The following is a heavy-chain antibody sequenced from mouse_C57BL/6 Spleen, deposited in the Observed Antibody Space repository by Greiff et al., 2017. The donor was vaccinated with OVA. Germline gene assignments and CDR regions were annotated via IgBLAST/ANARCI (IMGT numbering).Heavy chain of an antibody. CDR2: IDPSDSET. CDR3: AREGDPDPFDY. D-gene: IGHD3-3*01. J-gene: IGHJ2*01. V-gene: IGHV1-52*01. Sequence: QVQLQQSGAELVRPGSSVKLSCKASGYTFTSYWMHWVKQRPIQGLEWIGNIDPSDSETHYNQKFKDKATLTVDKSSSTAYMQLSSLTSEDSAVYYCAREGDPDPFDYWGQGTTLTVSS. CDR1: GYTFTSYW.